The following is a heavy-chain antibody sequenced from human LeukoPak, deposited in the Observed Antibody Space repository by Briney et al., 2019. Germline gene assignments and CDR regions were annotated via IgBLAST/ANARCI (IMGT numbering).Heavy chain of an antibody. CDR3: AREYCSSTSCLDDP. CDR1: GYTFTGYY. V-gene: IGHV1-2*06. CDR2: INPNSGGT. Sequence: ASVKVSCKASGYTFTGYYMHWVRQAPGQGLEWMGRINPNSGGTNYAQKFQGRVTMTRDTSISTAYMELSRLRSDDTAVYYCAREYCSSTSCLDDPWGQGTLVTVSS. D-gene: IGHD2-2*01. J-gene: IGHJ5*02.